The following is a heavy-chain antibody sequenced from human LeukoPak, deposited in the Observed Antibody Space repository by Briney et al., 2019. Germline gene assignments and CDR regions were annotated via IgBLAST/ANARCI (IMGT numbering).Heavy chain of an antibody. D-gene: IGHD3-10*01. J-gene: IGHJ3*02. CDR3: ARERGGEGVLDI. Sequence: SQTLSLTCTVSGGSVSSGPYFWNWIRQPAGEGLEWIGRIHTNRNTNYDPPLRSRVTISVDTSNDQVSLKLSSVTAADTAVYYCARERGGEGVLDIWGQGTMVTVSS. CDR1: GGSVSSGPYF. CDR2: IHTNRNT. V-gene: IGHV4-61*02.